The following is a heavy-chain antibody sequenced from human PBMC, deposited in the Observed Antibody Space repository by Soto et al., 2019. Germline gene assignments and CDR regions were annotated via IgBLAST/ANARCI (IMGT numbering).Heavy chain of an antibody. CDR1: CGSMRSYY. CDR2: IYSRGDT. J-gene: IGHJ6*02. V-gene: IGHV4-4*07. Sequence: PSETLSLTCIVCCGSMRSYYWNWLRQPAGKGLEWIGRIYSRGDTNYNPSVKSRVTMSVDTSKNEFSLRLNSVTAADTAVYYCAGIGEDVYYGMDVWGQGTTVTVPS. D-gene: IGHD2-21*01. CDR3: AGIGEDVYYGMDV.